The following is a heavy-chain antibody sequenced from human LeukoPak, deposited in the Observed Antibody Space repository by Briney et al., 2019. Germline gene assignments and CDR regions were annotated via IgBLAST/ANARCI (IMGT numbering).Heavy chain of an antibody. J-gene: IGHJ4*02. CDR2: INPNSGGA. CDR1: GHTFTDYY. CDR3: ARATVRGVEIDY. V-gene: IGHV1-2*02. Sequence: ASVTVSCKASGHTFTDYYIHWLRLAPGQGLEWMGWINPNSGGAIYAQTFQGRVTMTRDTSISTAYMELRSDDTAVYYCARATVRGVEIDYWGQGTLVTVSS. D-gene: IGHD3-10*01.